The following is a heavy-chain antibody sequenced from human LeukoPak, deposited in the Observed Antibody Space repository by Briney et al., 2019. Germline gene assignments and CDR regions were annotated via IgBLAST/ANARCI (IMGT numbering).Heavy chain of an antibody. CDR1: GGSISSYY. CDR3: ARIFRGAYFDY. D-gene: IGHD3-10*01. V-gene: IGHV4-59*01. J-gene: IGHJ4*02. CDR2: IHFSGST. Sequence: PSETLSLTCTVSGGSISSYYWSWIRQPPGKGLEWIGYIHFSGSTNYNPSLTSRVTVSDDKSKNQFSLKLSSVTAADTAVYYCARIFRGAYFDYWGQGTLVTVSS.